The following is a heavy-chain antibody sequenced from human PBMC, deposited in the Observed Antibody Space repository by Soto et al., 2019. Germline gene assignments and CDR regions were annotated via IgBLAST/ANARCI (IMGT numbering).Heavy chain of an antibody. Sequence: QVQLVQSGAAVKKPGSSVKVSCKASGGTFSSYAISWVRQAPGQGLEWMGGLIPIFGTANYAQKFEGRVTITADKSPSPADRELSSLRSEDTAVYYCARDQSAAEDYYYGMDVWGQGTTVTVSS. CDR3: ARDQSAAEDYYYGMDV. CDR1: GGTFSSYA. J-gene: IGHJ6*02. D-gene: IGHD6-13*01. V-gene: IGHV1-69*06. CDR2: LIPIFGTA.